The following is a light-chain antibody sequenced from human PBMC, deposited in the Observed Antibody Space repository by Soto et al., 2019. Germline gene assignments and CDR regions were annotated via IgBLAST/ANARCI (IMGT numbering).Light chain of an antibody. CDR3: QQSYSSPWT. CDR1: QTITNY. V-gene: IGKV1-39*01. Sequence: DLQMTQSPSSLSASVGDRVTITCRASQTITNYLNWYQQKPGKAPKLLIYAASTLLSGVPARFSGGGSGTDFTLIIDSLQPEDFATYYCQQSYSSPWTVGQGTKVEIK. CDR2: AAS. J-gene: IGKJ1*01.